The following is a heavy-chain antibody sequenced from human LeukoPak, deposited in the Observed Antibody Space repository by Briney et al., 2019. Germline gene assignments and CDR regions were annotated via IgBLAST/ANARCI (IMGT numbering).Heavy chain of an antibody. CDR2: IYYSGST. CDR1: GGSISSYY. J-gene: IGHJ4*02. CDR3: ARSGSQTYYFDY. Sequence: PSETLSLTCTVSGGSISSYYWSWIRQPPGKGLEWIGYIYYSGSTNYNPSLKSRVTISVDTSKNQFSLKLSSVTAADTAVYYCARSGSQTYYFDYWGQGTLVTVSS. V-gene: IGHV4-59*01. D-gene: IGHD1-26*01.